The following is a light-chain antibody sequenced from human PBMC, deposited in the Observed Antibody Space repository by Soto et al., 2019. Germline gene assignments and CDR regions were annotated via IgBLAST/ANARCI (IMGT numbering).Light chain of an antibody. CDR3: QQYGSSPPYT. CDR2: GAS. CDR1: QSVSRSY. V-gene: IGKV3-20*01. Sequence: EIVLTQSPATLSLSPGERATLSCRASQSVSRSYLAWYQQKPGQAPRLFFYGASSRATGIPDRFSGSGSGTDFALTISRLEPEDFAVYYCQQYGSSPPYTFGQGTKLEIK. J-gene: IGKJ2*01.